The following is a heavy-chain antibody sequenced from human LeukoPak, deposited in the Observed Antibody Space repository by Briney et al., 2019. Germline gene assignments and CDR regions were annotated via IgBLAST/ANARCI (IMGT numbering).Heavy chain of an antibody. CDR3: ARVRGYCSSTSCYTGYWFDP. CDR1: GFTFSDYY. Sequence: KTGGSLRLSCAASGFTFSDYYMSWIRQAPGKGLEWVSYISSSGSTIYYADSVKGRFTISRDNAKNSLYLQMNSLRAEDTAVCYCARVRGYCSSTSCYTGYWFDPWGQGTLVTVSS. CDR2: ISSSGSTI. J-gene: IGHJ5*02. D-gene: IGHD2-2*02. V-gene: IGHV3-11*04.